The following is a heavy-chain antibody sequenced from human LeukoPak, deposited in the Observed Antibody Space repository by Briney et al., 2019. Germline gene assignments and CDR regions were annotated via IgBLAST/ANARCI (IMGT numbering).Heavy chain of an antibody. D-gene: IGHD6-13*01. CDR1: AAFAADIY. J-gene: IGHJ4*02. CDR2: IYSVGST. Sequence: GGSRSPAWLAAAAFAADIYMRWVRQPPGRWRGWVGFIYSVGSTYYADYVKGRFTISRDSSKNTVFLQMNSLRVEDTAVYYCARDPPAVAANTYGWGQGTQVTVSS. CDR3: ARDPPAVAANTYG. V-gene: IGHV3-66*01.